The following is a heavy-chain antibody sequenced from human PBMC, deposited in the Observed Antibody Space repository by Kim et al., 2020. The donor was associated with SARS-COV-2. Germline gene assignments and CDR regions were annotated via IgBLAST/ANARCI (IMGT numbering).Heavy chain of an antibody. CDR1: GFTFRSFS. J-gene: IGHJ4*02. Sequence: GGSLRLSCAASGFTFRSFSMHWVRQAPGKGLVWVARISTDGTNTAYADSVRGRFTISRDNTNNTLYLQMNSLRDEDTAVYFCARGKVGATDYWGQVTLVT. CDR2: ISTDGTNT. CDR3: ARGKVGATDY. D-gene: IGHD1-26*01. V-gene: IGHV3-74*01.